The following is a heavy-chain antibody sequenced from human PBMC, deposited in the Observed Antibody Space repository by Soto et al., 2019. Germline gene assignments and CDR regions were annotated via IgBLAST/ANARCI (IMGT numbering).Heavy chain of an antibody. CDR1: GDTFGFYT. V-gene: IGHV1-69*02. J-gene: IGHJ4*02. D-gene: IGHD3-10*01. CDR3: AANYGSGYRAYDY. CDR2: VNPIVSMS. Sequence: ASVKVSCKASGDTFGFYTINWVRQAPGLGLEWMGRVNPIVSMSNYAQQFQGRVTITADKSTNTAFMQLSSLRSEDTAIYYCAANYGSGYRAYDYWGQGALVTVSS.